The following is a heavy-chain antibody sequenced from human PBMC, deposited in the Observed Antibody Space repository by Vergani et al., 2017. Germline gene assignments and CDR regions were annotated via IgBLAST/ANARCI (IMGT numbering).Heavy chain of an antibody. Sequence: EVQLVESGGGLVQPGRSLRLSCAASGFTFDDYAMHWVRQAPGKGLEWVSGISWNSGSIGYADSVKGRFTISRDNAKNSLYLQMNSLRAEDTALYYCAKDMDDYGDLILDYWGQGTLVTVSS. CDR1: GFTFDDYA. V-gene: IGHV3-9*01. CDR2: ISWNSGSI. CDR3: AKDMDDYGDLILDY. D-gene: IGHD4-17*01. J-gene: IGHJ4*02.